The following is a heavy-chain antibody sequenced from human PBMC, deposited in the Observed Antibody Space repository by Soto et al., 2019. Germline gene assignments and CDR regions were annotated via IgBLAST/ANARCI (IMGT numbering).Heavy chain of an antibody. CDR3: ARRYQSAGLLET. D-gene: IGHD2-21*01. Sequence: QVPLVQSGAEVKKPGASVKVSCKASGYTFATYAIHWVRQAPGEGLEWMGWIHPATGNTEYSEKFQDRVTLTRDTSATTAYMELRGLRFEDTAVYYCARRYQSAGLLETWGKGNLVTVSS. CDR1: GYTFATYA. V-gene: IGHV1-3*01. CDR2: IHPATGNT. J-gene: IGHJ4*02.